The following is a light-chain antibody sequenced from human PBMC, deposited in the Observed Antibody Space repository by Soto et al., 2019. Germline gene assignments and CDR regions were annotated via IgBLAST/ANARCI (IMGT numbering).Light chain of an antibody. V-gene: IGKV3-15*01. J-gene: IGKJ1*01. Sequence: IVMTQSPATLSVSPGERATLSCRASQSVSSNLAWYQQKPGQAPRLLIVTSSRRPTDVPARFSGSGSATDFTLTISSLQSEDSAFYYCQQYNNLPPTFGQGTKVDI. CDR3: QQYNNLPPT. CDR2: TSS. CDR1: QSVSSN.